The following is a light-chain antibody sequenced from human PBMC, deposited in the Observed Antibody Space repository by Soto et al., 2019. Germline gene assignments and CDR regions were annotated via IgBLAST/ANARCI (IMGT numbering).Light chain of an antibody. CDR2: GAS. CDR1: QSVTNNF. V-gene: IGKV3-20*01. CDR3: QKSGTPLST. J-gene: IGKJ3*01. Sequence: IVLTQSPGTLSLSPGERATLSCGASQSVTNNFLAWYQQKPGQAPGLLIYGASHRATGVPDRFSGSGSGTDFTLTISRLEPGDFAVYYCQKSGTPLSTFGPGTKVDIK.